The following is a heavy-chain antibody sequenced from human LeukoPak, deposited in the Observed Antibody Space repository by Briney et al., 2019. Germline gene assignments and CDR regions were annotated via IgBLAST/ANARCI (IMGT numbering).Heavy chain of an antibody. CDR3: AKDVRRAEYCSATTCYTSSFDY. Sequence: GSLRLSCAASGFRFKNFAMTWVRQAPGKGLEWVSTISASGGGAYYADSVKGRFTISRDNSKDTLSLQMNTLRAEDTAVYYCAKDVRRAEYCSATTCYTSSFDYWGQGTLVTVSS. D-gene: IGHD2-2*02. CDR1: GFRFKNFA. J-gene: IGHJ4*02. V-gene: IGHV3-23*01. CDR2: ISASGGGA.